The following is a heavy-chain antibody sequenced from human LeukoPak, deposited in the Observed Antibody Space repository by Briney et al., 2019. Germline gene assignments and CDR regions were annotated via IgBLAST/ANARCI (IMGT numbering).Heavy chain of an antibody. CDR2: IYYSGST. Sequence: KPTETLSLTCTVSGGSISSSSYYWGWIRQPPGKGLEWIGSIYYSGSTYYNPSLKSRVTISVDTSKNQFSLRLSSVTAADTAVYYCARYIRTQVGANPYYFDYWGQGTLVTVS. CDR1: GGSISSSSYY. D-gene: IGHD1-26*01. J-gene: IGHJ4*02. CDR3: ARYIRTQVGANPYYFDY. V-gene: IGHV4-39*01.